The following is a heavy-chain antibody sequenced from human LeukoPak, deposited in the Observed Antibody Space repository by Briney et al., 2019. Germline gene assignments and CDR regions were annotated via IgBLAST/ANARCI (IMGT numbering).Heavy chain of an antibody. CDR1: GFTFSSYG. D-gene: IGHD1-26*01. CDR2: IRYDGSNK. J-gene: IGHJ3*02. Sequence: GGSLRLSCAASGFTFSSYGMHWVRQAPGKGLEWVAFIRYDGSNKYYADSVKGRFTISRDNSKNTLYLQMNRLKTEDTAVYYCITDPGAWEPIWGQGTMVTVSS. V-gene: IGHV3-30*02. CDR3: ITDPGAWEPI.